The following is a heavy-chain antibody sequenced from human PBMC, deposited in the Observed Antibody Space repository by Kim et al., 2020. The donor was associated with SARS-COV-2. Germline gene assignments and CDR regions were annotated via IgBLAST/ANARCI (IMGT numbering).Heavy chain of an antibody. Sequence: GRFTIARDNSKNTLYLQMNSLRAEDTAVYYCAKGRGGRYDFWSGVNWFDPWGQGTLVTVSS. J-gene: IGHJ5*02. D-gene: IGHD3-3*01. CDR3: AKGRGGRYDFWSGVNWFDP. V-gene: IGHV3-23*01.